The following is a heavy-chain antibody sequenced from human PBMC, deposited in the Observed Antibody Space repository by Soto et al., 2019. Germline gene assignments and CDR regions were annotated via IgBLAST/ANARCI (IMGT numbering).Heavy chain of an antibody. CDR3: ARVLRGWFDP. Sequence: PSETLSLTCTVSGGSTSSGGYYWGWIRQYPGKALEWIGYVYNSGTTFYNPSLKSRVTMSVDKTKNDVSLKLTSVTAADTAVYYCARVLRGWFDPWGQGTPVTVSS. V-gene: IGHV4-31*03. CDR2: VYNSGTT. CDR1: GGSTSSGGYY. J-gene: IGHJ5*02.